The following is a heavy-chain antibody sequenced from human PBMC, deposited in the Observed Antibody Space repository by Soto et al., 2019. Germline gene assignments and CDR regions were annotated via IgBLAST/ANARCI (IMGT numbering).Heavy chain of an antibody. CDR3: ARYSSNWFQTEGMDV. D-gene: IGHD6-13*01. V-gene: IGHV4-4*07. CDR2: IDASGNS. Sequence: QVQLQESGPGLVKASETLSLTCTVSGDSISSYYWNWIRQPAGKGLEWIGRIDASGNSNYNPSLKSRGTMSVDTSKKQFSLKVTSVTAADTAVYYCARYSSNWFQTEGMDVWGQGTTVTVSS. CDR1: GDSISSYY. J-gene: IGHJ6*02.